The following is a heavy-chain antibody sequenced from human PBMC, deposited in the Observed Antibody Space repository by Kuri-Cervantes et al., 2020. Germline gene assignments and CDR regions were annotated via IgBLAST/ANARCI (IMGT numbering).Heavy chain of an antibody. J-gene: IGHJ5*02. V-gene: IGHV3-30-3*01. CDR1: GFTFSNYA. CDR2: ISYDGINN. Sequence: GESLKISCAASGFTFSNYAMHWVRQAPGKGLEWVAVISYDGINNYYADSVKGRFTISRDNSKNTLYLQMNSLRTEDTAVYYCAKDSEQLALRTNWFDPWGQGTLVTVSS. D-gene: IGHD6-6*01. CDR3: AKDSEQLALRTNWFDP.